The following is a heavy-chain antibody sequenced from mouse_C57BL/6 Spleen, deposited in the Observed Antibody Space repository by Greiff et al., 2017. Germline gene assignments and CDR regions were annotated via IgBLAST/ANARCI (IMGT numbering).Heavy chain of an antibody. D-gene: IGHD2-10*02. Sequence: QVQLQQSGAELVKPGASVKLSCKASGYTFTEYTIHWVKQRSGQGLEWIGWFYPGSGSIKYNEKFKDKATLTADKSSSTVYMELSRLTSEDSAVYLCARHEEEGYGNYEGGFDYWGQGTTLTVSS. CDR2: FYPGSGSI. CDR3: ARHEEEGYGNYEGGFDY. V-gene: IGHV1-62-2*01. J-gene: IGHJ2*01. CDR1: GYTFTEYT.